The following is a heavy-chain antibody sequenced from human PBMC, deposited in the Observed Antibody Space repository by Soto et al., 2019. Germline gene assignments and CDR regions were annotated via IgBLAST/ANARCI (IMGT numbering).Heavy chain of an antibody. D-gene: IGHD2-15*01. V-gene: IGHV1-18*01. Sequence: VKVSCKASGYTFTSYGISWVRQAPGQGLEWMGWISAYNGNTNYAQKLQGRVTMTTDTSTSTAYMELRSLRSDDTAVYYCARGGDIVAVVAATPMDVWGQGTTVTVSS. J-gene: IGHJ6*02. CDR1: GYTFTSYG. CDR3: ARGGDIVAVVAATPMDV. CDR2: ISAYNGNT.